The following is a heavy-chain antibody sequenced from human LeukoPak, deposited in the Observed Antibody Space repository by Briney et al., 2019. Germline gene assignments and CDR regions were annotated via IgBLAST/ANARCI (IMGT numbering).Heavy chain of an antibody. Sequence: GGSLRLSCAASGFTFSSYSMNWVRQAPGKGLEWVSSISSSSSYIYYADSVKGRFTISRDNAKNSLYLQMNSLRAEDTAVYYCACSGSYYGDGGDWFDPWGQGTLVTVSS. CDR1: GFTFSSYS. CDR2: ISSSSSYI. J-gene: IGHJ5*02. CDR3: ACSGSYYGDGGDWFDP. D-gene: IGHD1-26*01. V-gene: IGHV3-21*01.